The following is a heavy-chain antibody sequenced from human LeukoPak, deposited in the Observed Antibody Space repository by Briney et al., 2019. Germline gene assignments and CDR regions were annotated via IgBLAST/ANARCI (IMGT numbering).Heavy chain of an antibody. D-gene: IGHD6-6*01. Sequence: EASVKVSCKASGYTLTGYYLHWVRQAPGQGLEWVAWINPNSGDTNYAQKFQGRVTMTRDTSISTAYMELSSLRSDDTALYYCARAGEITARPGSFDSWGQGTLVTVSS. CDR3: ARAGEITARPGSFDS. J-gene: IGHJ4*02. CDR2: INPNSGDT. V-gene: IGHV1-2*02. CDR1: GYTLTGYY.